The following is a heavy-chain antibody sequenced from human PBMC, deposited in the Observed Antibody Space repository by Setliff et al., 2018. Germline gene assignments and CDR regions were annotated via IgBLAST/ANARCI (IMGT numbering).Heavy chain of an antibody. CDR1: GGSINNYY. CDR2: IHSSGTT. Sequence: SETLSLTCTISGGSINNYYWNWIRQSADKGLAWIGRIHSSGTTNYSPSLKSRVTISADTSQNHFSLRMSSVSAADTAVYFCAKEHVVISFVNNIHHHYGMDVWGQGTTVTVSS. D-gene: IGHD2-21*01. J-gene: IGHJ6*02. V-gene: IGHV4-4*07. CDR3: AKEHVVISFVNNIHHHYGMDV.